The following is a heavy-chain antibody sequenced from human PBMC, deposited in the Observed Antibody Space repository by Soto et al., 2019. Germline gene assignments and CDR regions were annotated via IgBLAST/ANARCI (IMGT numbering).Heavy chain of an antibody. J-gene: IGHJ6*02. Sequence: SVTVSCTASGFTFTSSDVHWVRQARGQRLEWIGWIVVGSGNTNYAQKFQERVTITRDMSTSTAYMELSSLRSEDTAVYYCAADMAMEWSPYGMDVWGQGTTVTVSS. V-gene: IGHV1-58*01. CDR2: IVVGSGNT. CDR1: GFTFTSSD. CDR3: AADMAMEWSPYGMDV. D-gene: IGHD3-3*01.